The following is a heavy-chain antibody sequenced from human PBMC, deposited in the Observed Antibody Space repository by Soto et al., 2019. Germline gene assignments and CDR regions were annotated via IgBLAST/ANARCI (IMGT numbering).Heavy chain of an antibody. D-gene: IGHD2-15*01. J-gene: IGHJ4*02. V-gene: IGHV1-3*01. CDR1: GYIFTAYA. CDR3: AATWWIGYFDY. CDR2: INAGNGNT. Sequence: ASVKVSCKASGYIFTAYAVHWVRQAPGQRLEWMGWINAGNGNTKYSQKFQGRVTITRDTSASTVYMELSSLRSEDTAVYYCAATWWIGYFDYWGQGTLVTVSS.